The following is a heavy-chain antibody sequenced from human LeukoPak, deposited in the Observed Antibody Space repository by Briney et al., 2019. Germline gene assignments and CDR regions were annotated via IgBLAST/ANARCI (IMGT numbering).Heavy chain of an antibody. CDR2: ISYDGSNK. CDR3: ARDPEWLDYFDY. V-gene: IGHV3-30-3*01. J-gene: IGHJ4*02. D-gene: IGHD6-19*01. Sequence: GGSLRLSCAASGFTFSSYAMHWVRQAPGKGLEWVAVISYDGSNKYYADSVKGRFTISRDNSKNTLYLQMNSLRAEDTAVYYCARDPEWLDYFDYWGQGTLVTVSS. CDR1: GFTFSSYA.